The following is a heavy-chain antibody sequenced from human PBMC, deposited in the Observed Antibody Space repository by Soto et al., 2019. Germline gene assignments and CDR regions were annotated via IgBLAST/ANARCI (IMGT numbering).Heavy chain of an antibody. CDR2: ISGSGGST. CDR1: GFTFSSYA. CDR3: AKTALYDILTGYYTFDY. V-gene: IGHV3-23*01. J-gene: IGHJ4*02. Sequence: PGGSLRLSCAASGFTFSSYAMSWVRQAPGKGLEWVSAISGSGGSTYYADSVKGRFTISRDNSKNTLYLQMNSLRAEDTAVYFFAKTALYDILTGYYTFDYWGQGTLVTVSS. D-gene: IGHD3-9*01.